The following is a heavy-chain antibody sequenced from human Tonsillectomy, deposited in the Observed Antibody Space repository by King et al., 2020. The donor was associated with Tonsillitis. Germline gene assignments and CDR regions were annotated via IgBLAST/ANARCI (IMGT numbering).Heavy chain of an antibody. V-gene: IGHV4-59*08. CDR3: ARRSRVLRGVTWFDY. Sequence: VQLQESGPGLVKPSETLSLTCSVSNASLSTYYWDWIRQPPGTPLEWICYIYYSGNTNYNPSLKRRVTISVDTSRNHFSLKLSSVTAADTSVYYCARRSRVLRGVTWFDYWGQGALVTVSS. CDR1: NASLSTYY. J-gene: IGHJ5*01. D-gene: IGHD3-10*01. CDR2: IYYSGNT.